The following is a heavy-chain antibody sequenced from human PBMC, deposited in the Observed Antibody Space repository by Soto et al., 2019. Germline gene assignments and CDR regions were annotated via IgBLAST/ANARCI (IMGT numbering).Heavy chain of an antibody. V-gene: IGHV3-21*01. D-gene: IGHD2-2*02. CDR3: AREEVVLAAIGLDY. CDR2: ISSSSSYI. CDR1: GFTFSSYS. Sequence: EVQLVESGGGLVKPGGSLRLSCAASGFTFSSYSMNWVRQAPGKGLEWVSSISSSSSYIYYADSVKGRFTISRDNAKNSLYLQMNSLRAEDTAVYYCAREEVVLAAIGLDYWGQGTLVTVSS. J-gene: IGHJ4*02.